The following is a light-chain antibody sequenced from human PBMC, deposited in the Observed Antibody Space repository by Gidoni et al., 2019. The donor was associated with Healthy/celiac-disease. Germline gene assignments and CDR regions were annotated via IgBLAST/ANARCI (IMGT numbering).Light chain of an antibody. CDR3: CSYAGSYTFV. V-gene: IGLV2-11*01. Sequence: QSALTQPRSASGSPGQSVSISCTGTSSDVGGYNYVSWYQQHPGTAPKLMIYDVSKRPSGVPNRFSGSKSGNTASLTISGLQAEDESDYYCCSYAGSYTFVFGTGTKVTVL. CDR2: DVS. CDR1: SSDVGGYNY. J-gene: IGLJ1*01.